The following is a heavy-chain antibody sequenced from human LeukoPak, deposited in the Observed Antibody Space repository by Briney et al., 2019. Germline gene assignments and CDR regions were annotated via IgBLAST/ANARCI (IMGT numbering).Heavy chain of an antibody. Sequence: SETLSLTCTVSGGSISSGSYYWSWIRQPAGKGLEWIGRIYTSGSTNYNPSLKSRVTISVDTSKNQFSLKLSSVTAADTAVYYCARGTPRVVVAATYGMDVWGQGTTVTASS. V-gene: IGHV4-61*02. CDR2: IYTSGST. D-gene: IGHD2-15*01. CDR3: ARGTPRVVVAATYGMDV. J-gene: IGHJ6*02. CDR1: GGSISSGSYY.